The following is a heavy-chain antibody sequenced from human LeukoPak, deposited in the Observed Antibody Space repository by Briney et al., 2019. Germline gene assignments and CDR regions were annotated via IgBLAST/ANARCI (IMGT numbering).Heavy chain of an antibody. D-gene: IGHD5-18*01. J-gene: IGHJ4*02. CDR3: AKAGSRYSYGTPGDY. CDR1: GFTFSSYG. CDR2: ISYDGSNK. V-gene: IGHV3-30*18. Sequence: GGSLRLSCAASGFTFSSYGMHWVRQAPGKGMEWVAVISYDGSNKYYADSVKGRFTISRDNSKNTLYLQMNSLRAEDTAVYYCAKAGSRYSYGTPGDYWGRGTLVTVSS.